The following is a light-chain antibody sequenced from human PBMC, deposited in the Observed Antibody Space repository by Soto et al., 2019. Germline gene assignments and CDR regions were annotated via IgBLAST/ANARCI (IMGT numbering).Light chain of an antibody. Sequence: EIVMTQSPATLSVSPGERATLSCRASQSVSSNLAWYQQKPGQAPRLLIYGASTRATGIPARFSGSGSGTEVTLTISSLQSEDFSVYYCQQYNNWTPLTFGGGTKVEIK. J-gene: IGKJ4*01. CDR2: GAS. CDR3: QQYNNWTPLT. CDR1: QSVSSN. V-gene: IGKV3-15*01.